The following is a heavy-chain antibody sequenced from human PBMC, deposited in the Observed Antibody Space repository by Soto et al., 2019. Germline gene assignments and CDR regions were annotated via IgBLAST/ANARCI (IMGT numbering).Heavy chain of an antibody. Sequence: EVQLVESGGGLVKPGGSLRLSCAASGFTFSSYSMNWVRQAPGKGLEWVSSISSSSSYIYYADSVKGRFTISRDNAKNTLYLQMNGLRVEDTAVYYGARDRGCYHYYCGMDVWCQGATGTDSS. V-gene: IGHV3-21*01. CDR1: GFTFSSYS. CDR3: ARDRGCYHYYCGMDV. CDR2: ISSSSSYI. J-gene: IGHJ6*02.